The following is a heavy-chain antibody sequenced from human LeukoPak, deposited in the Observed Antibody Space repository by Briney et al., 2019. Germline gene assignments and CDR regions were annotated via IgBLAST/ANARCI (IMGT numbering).Heavy chain of an antibody. CDR3: ARGRDSSGWYDY. CDR1: GGSISSYY. Sequence: SETLSLTCNVSGGSISSYYWSWIRQPAGKGLEWIGRIYTSGSTNYNPSLKSRVTMSVDTSKNQFSLKLSSVTAADTAVYYCARGRDSSGWYDYWGQGTLVTVSS. V-gene: IGHV4-4*07. D-gene: IGHD6-19*01. CDR2: IYTSGST. J-gene: IGHJ4*02.